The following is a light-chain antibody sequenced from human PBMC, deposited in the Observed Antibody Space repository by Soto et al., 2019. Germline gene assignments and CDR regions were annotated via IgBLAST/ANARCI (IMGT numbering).Light chain of an antibody. CDR3: QQSHRTPWT. J-gene: IGKJ1*01. V-gene: IGKV1-39*01. Sequence: DIQMTQSPSSLSASVGDRVTITCRARQGISDFLNWYQQKPGKAPNVLIHAASSLQSGVPSRFSGSGSWTAFTLTISSLKPEDFATYYCQQSHRTPWTFGQGTKVEIK. CDR1: QGISDF. CDR2: AAS.